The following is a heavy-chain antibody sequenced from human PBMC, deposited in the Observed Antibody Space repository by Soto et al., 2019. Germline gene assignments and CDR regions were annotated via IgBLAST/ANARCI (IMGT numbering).Heavy chain of an antibody. CDR1: GFTFSSYS. CDR3: ARVYGIAVARTLDY. V-gene: IGHV3-48*01. J-gene: IGHJ4*02. Sequence: EVQLVESGGGLVQPGGSLRLSCAASGFTFSSYSMNWVRQAPGKGLEWVSYISSSSSTIYYADSVKGRFTISRDNAKNSLYLQMNSLRAEDTAVYYCARVYGIAVARTLDYWGQGTLVTVSS. CDR2: ISSSSSTI. D-gene: IGHD6-19*01.